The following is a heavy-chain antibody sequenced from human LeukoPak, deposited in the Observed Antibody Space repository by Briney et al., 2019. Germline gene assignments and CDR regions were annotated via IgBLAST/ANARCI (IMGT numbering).Heavy chain of an antibody. J-gene: IGHJ4*02. Sequence: SQTLSLTCAISGDSVSINSAAWNWIRQSPSRGLEWLGRTYQRSRWYNDYAVSVKSRITINPDISKNQFSLQLNSVTPEDTAVYYCARSPSPYSSGWYFDYWGQGTLVTVSS. CDR1: GDSVSINSAA. V-gene: IGHV6-1*01. CDR2: TYQRSRWYN. CDR3: ARSPSPYSSGWYFDY. D-gene: IGHD6-19*01.